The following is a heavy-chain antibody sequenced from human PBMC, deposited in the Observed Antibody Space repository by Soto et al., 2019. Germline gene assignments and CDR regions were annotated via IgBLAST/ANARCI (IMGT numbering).Heavy chain of an antibody. V-gene: IGHV2-70*11. D-gene: IGHD3-3*01. CDR1: GFSLSTSGMC. J-gene: IGHJ6*03. CDR3: ARILSDFWSGRLYYYMDV. CDR2: IDWDDDK. Sequence: VSGPTLVNPTQTLTLTCTFSGFSLSTSGMCVSWIRQPPGKALEWLARIDWDDDKYYSTSLKTRLTISKDTSKNQVVLTMTNMDPVDTATYYCARILSDFWSGRLYYYMDVWGKGTTVTVSS.